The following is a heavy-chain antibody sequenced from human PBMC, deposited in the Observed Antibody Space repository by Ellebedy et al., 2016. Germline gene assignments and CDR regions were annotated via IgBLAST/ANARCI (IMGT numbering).Heavy chain of an antibody. CDR1: GFTFSKYG. D-gene: IGHD3-22*01. J-gene: IGHJ4*02. Sequence: GESLKISXAASGFTFSKYGMHWVRQSPGKGLEWVAVLSYDGRSKFYADSVKGRFTISRDNSKNTLYLQMNSLRTEDTAVYYCANGYYLDSSGFYRGYFDYWGLGTLVTVSS. CDR3: ANGYYLDSSGFYRGYFDY. V-gene: IGHV3-30*18. CDR2: LSYDGRSK.